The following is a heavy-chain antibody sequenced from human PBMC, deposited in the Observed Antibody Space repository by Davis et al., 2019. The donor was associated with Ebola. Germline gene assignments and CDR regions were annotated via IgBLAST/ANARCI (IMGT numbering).Heavy chain of an antibody. V-gene: IGHV3-48*01. CDR3: ARRRAVTGTGLAF. D-gene: IGHD1-1*01. Sequence: GESLKISCAASGFTFSSYSMNWVRQAPGKGLQWVSYISTSGTTIYYADSVEGRFTISRDNAKNSLYLQMNNLRVEDTAVYYCARRRAVTGTGLAFWGQGTLVSVSS. J-gene: IGHJ4*02. CDR1: GFTFSSYS. CDR2: ISTSGTTI.